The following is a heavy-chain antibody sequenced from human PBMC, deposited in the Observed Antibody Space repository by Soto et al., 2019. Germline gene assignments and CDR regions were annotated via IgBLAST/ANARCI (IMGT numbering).Heavy chain of an antibody. V-gene: IGHV5-51*01. Sequence: GESLKNSCKGSGYRFSSYWIAWVRQTPGKVLEWMGIIYPGDSDTRYSPSFEGQVTMSADKSSSTAYLQWSSLKATDTAMYYCTRQGSNGAYYYYGMDVWGQGITVTVSS. CDR2: IYPGDSDT. J-gene: IGHJ6*02. CDR3: TRQGSNGAYYYYGMDV. CDR1: GYRFSSYW. D-gene: IGHD3-16*01.